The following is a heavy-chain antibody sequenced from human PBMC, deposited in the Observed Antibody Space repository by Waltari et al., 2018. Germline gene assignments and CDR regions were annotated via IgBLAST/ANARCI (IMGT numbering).Heavy chain of an antibody. V-gene: IGHV1-24*01. D-gene: IGHD7-27*01. CDR3: TTFNWGHDAFDL. Sequence: QVQLVQSGAEVKKPGASVKVSCKVSGYSLTALSMPWVRQAPGKGLEWMGGFVPKDAETIYAQNFQGRVAMTEDTSTDTAYIDLTSLTSEDTAIYYCTTFNWGHDAFDLWGQGTLVTVSS. CDR1: GYSLTALS. CDR2: FVPKDAET. J-gene: IGHJ3*01.